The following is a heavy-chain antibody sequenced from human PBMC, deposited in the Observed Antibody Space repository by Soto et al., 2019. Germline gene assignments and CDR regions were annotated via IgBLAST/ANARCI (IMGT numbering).Heavy chain of an antibody. Sequence: QVQLVQSGAEVKKPGASVKVSCKASGYTFTSYDINWVRQATGQGLEWMGWMNPNSGNTGYAQKFQGRVTMTRNTSISTAYMELSSLRSEDTAVYYCARGRGVPYDILTGYYPYYYYYGMDVWGQGTTVTVSS. V-gene: IGHV1-8*01. CDR1: GYTFTSYD. J-gene: IGHJ6*02. CDR2: MNPNSGNT. CDR3: ARGRGVPYDILTGYYPYYYYYGMDV. D-gene: IGHD3-9*01.